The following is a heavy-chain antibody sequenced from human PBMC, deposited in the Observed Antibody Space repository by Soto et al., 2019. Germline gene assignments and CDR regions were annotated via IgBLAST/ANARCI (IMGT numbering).Heavy chain of an antibody. V-gene: IGHV1-46*03. Sequence: QVQLVQSGTEVKKPGASLKISCKASGYTFSRYYMHWVRQAPGQGLEWMGIINPSGGSTSYAQTLQDRVTMTRDTSTSTFYMELSNLRSDDTAVYYCVRDPALRGTVFGVVILWKYIGLDTWGQGTLVTVSS. CDR3: VRDPALRGTVFGVVILWKYIGLDT. CDR1: GYTFSRYY. CDR2: INPSGGST. J-gene: IGHJ5*02. D-gene: IGHD3-3*01.